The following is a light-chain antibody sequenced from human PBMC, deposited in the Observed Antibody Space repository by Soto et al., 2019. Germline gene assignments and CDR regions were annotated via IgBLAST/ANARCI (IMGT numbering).Light chain of an antibody. CDR3: AAWDDSLRSVI. V-gene: IGLV1-40*01. Sequence: QPVLTQPPSVSGAPGQRVTISCTGSSSNIGAGYDVHWYQQLPGTAPKFLAHSHIQRPSGVPDRFSGSKSGTSASLAISGLRSEDEADYYCAAWDDSLRSVIFGGGTKVTVL. CDR2: SHI. CDR1: SSNIGAGYD. J-gene: IGLJ2*01.